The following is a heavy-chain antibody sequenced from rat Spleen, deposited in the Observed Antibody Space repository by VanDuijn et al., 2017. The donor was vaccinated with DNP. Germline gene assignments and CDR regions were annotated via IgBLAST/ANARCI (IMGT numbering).Heavy chain of an antibody. CDR1: GFTFRNYD. CDR2: LSPSGGST. D-gene: IGHD1-11*01. J-gene: IGHJ2*01. Sequence: EVQLMESGGGLVQPGRSLSLSCAASGFTFRNYDMHWIRQAPTKGLEWVASLSPSGGSTYYGDSVKGRFTISRDNAKSTLYLQMDSLRSEETATYYCAKAGGYSPWYFDYWGQGVMVTVSS. V-gene: IGHV5-19*01. CDR3: AKAGGYSPWYFDY.